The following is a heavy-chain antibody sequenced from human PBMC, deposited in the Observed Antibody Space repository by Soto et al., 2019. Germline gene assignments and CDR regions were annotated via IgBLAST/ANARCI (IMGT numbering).Heavy chain of an antibody. V-gene: IGHV4-59*08. D-gene: IGHD2-2*01. Sequence: SETLSLTCTVSGGSISSYYWSWIRQPPGKGLEWIGYIYYSGSTNYNPSLKSRVTISVDTSKNQFSLKLSSVTAADTAVYYWARSPVPATPYYFDYWGQGTLVTVSS. J-gene: IGHJ4*02. CDR3: ARSPVPATPYYFDY. CDR1: GGSISSYY. CDR2: IYYSGST.